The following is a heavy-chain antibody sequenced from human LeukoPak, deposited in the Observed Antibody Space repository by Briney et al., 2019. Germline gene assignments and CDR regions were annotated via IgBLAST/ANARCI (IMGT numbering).Heavy chain of an antibody. J-gene: IGHJ5*02. Sequence: GGSLRLSCAASGFTLSNHWMHWVRQVPGKGLVWVSYINNDGSTTIYADSVKGRFTISRDNTKNTLFLQMNSLRVEDTAVYYCAKDAPLRSWGQGTLVIVSS. CDR1: GFTLSNHW. V-gene: IGHV3-74*01. CDR3: AKDAPLRS. CDR2: INNDGSTT.